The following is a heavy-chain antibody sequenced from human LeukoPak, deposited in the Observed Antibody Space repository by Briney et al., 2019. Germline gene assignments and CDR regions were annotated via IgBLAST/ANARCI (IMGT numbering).Heavy chain of an antibody. CDR1: GCSFTSYW. V-gene: IGHV5-10-1*01. Sequence: GESLKISCKGSGCSFTSYWISWVRQMPGKGLEWMGRIDPSDSYTNYSPSFQGHVTISADKSISTAYLQWSSLKASNTAMYYCARHYYDSSGYTGPDAFDIWSQGTMVTVSS. CDR2: IDPSDSYT. D-gene: IGHD3-22*01. CDR3: ARHYYDSSGYTGPDAFDI. J-gene: IGHJ3*02.